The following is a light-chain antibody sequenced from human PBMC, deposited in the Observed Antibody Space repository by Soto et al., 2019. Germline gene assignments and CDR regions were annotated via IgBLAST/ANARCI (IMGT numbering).Light chain of an antibody. Sequence: EIVLTQSPGTLSLSPGERATLSCRASQSVSSSYLAWYQQKPGQAPRLLIYGASSRATGIPDRFSGSESATDLTLTISRLEPEDFAVYSCQQHGSSPRTFGQGTKVEIK. CDR1: QSVSSSY. V-gene: IGKV3-20*01. CDR3: QQHGSSPRT. CDR2: GAS. J-gene: IGKJ1*01.